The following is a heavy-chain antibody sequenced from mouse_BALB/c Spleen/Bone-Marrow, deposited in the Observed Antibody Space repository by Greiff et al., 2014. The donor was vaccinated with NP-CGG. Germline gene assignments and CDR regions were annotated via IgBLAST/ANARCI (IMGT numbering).Heavy chain of an antibody. CDR3: ARELGLRLAY. Sequence: VQLQQSGAELMKPGASVKISCKTSGYTFSSYWIEWVKQRPGHGLEWIGEILPGSGSTNSNEKFKGKATFTADTSSNTASMQLSSLTSEDSAVYYCARELGLRLAYWGQGTLVTVSA. V-gene: IGHV1-9*01. D-gene: IGHD3-1*01. J-gene: IGHJ3*01. CDR1: GYTFSSYW. CDR2: ILPGSGST.